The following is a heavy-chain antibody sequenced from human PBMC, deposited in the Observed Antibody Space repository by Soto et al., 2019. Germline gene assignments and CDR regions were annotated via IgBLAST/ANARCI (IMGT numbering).Heavy chain of an antibody. D-gene: IGHD3-10*01. Sequence: PGESLKTLRKGSGYSFNSYWIGLVRPMTGKGLEWMVIISPGDTKTKYAPSFQGQFTISTDKSNSTAYLQLSSLKASDTAMYYCVTVRDYYCYGMDVWGQGTTVTVSS. V-gene: IGHV5-51*01. CDR3: VTVRDYYCYGMDV. CDR1: GYSFNSYW. CDR2: ISPGDTKT. J-gene: IGHJ6*02.